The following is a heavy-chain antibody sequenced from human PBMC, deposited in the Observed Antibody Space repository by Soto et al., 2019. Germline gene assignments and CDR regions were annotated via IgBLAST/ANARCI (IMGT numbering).Heavy chain of an antibody. V-gene: IGHV3-11*01. D-gene: IGHD3-10*01. CDR3: ARYIRGAN. Sequence: QVQLVESGGGLVKPGGSLRLSCTASGFTFTAHYMTWIRQAPGKGLEWVSYINRGGSNIYYADSVRGRFTISRDNAKNSVHLQMSSLRAEDTAIYYCARYIRGANWGQGTLVIVSS. J-gene: IGHJ4*02. CDR2: INRGGSNI. CDR1: GFTFTAHY.